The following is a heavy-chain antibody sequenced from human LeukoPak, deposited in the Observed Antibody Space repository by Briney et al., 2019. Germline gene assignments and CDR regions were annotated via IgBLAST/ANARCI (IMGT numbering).Heavy chain of an antibody. CDR3: ARAPY. Sequence: GGSMRLSCAASGFTFSTYAMSWVRQAPGKGLEWVSTITGSGATTYYADSVKGRFTISRDNDKNTLYLQMNSLRAEDTAVHYCARAPYWGQGTLVTVSS. CDR1: GFTFSTYA. CDR2: ITGSGATT. J-gene: IGHJ4*02. V-gene: IGHV3-23*01.